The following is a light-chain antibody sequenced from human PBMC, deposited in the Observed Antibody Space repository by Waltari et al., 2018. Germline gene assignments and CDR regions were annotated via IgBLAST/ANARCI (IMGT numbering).Light chain of an antibody. J-gene: IGLJ2*01. CDR2: SNN. Sequence: QSVLTQPPSASATPGQRVTISCSGSSSNIGGNTVNWYQQLPGTAPKLLIYSNNQRPSGFPDRFSGSKSGASASLAISGLQSEDEADYYCAAWDDSLNGVLFGGGTKLTVL. V-gene: IGLV1-44*01. CDR1: SSNIGGNT. CDR3: AAWDDSLNGVL.